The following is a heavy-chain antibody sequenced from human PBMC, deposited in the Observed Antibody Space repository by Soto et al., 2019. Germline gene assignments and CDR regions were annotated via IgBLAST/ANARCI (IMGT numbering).Heavy chain of an antibody. D-gene: IGHD6-6*01. V-gene: IGHV4-34*01. J-gene: IGHJ3*02. CDR1: GGSFSGYY. CDR2: INHSGST. CDR3: ARSIAATAGAFDI. Sequence: ASETLSLTCAVYGGSFSGYYWSWIRQPPGKGLEWIGEINHSGSTNYNPSLKSRVTISVDTSKNQFSLKLSSVTAADTAVYYCARSIAATAGAFDIWGQGTMVTVSS.